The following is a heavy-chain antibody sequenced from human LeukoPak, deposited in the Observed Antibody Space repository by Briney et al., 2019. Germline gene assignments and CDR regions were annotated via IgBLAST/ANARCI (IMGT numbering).Heavy chain of an antibody. CDR3: AKENSDY. CDR2: IRYDGSNK. V-gene: IGHV3-30*02. CDR1: GFTFSGSA. Sequence: GGSLRLSCAASGFTFSGSAMHWVRQAPGKGLEWVAFIRYDGSNKYYADSVKGRFTISRDNSKNTLYLQMNSLRAEDTAVYYCAKENSDYWGQGTLVTVSS. J-gene: IGHJ4*02.